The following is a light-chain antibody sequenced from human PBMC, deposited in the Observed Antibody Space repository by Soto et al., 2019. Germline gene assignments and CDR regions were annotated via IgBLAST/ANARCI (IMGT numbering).Light chain of an antibody. CDR2: ASY. Sequence: DIQITQSPSSLSASVGDRVTITCRASQSISSHLNWYQHKPGIPPRLLIFASYILEGGVPSRFSGSGSDTYFTLTINSLQPEDVATYYCQHSYITPRYTFGQGTKVDIK. V-gene: IGKV1-39*01. J-gene: IGKJ2*01. CDR1: QSISSH. CDR3: QHSYITPRYT.